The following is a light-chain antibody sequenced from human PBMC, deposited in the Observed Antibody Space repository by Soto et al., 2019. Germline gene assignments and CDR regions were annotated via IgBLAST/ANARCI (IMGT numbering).Light chain of an antibody. CDR2: AAS. J-gene: IGKJ3*01. CDR3: QPTNKFLRT. CDR1: QGIDSW. Sequence: DIQMTQSPSSVSASVGDRVTITCRASQGIDSWLAWYQQKPGKASKLLIYAASNLQSGVPSRFSGSGSGIDFTPTISNLQPEDFATYDCQPTNKFLRTFGPGTKVDIK. V-gene: IGKV1-12*01.